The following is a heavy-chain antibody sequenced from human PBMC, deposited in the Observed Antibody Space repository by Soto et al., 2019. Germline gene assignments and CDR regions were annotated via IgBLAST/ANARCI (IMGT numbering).Heavy chain of an antibody. CDR1: GYTFTSYY. V-gene: IGHV1-46*01. J-gene: IGHJ4*02. Sequence: ASVKVSCKASGYTFTSYYMHWVRQTPGQGLEWMGIINPSGGSTSYAQKFQGRVTMTRDTSTSTVYMELSSLRSEDTAVYCCARDREWELPHFDYWGQGTLVTVSS. D-gene: IGHD1-26*01. CDR3: ARDREWELPHFDY. CDR2: INPSGGST.